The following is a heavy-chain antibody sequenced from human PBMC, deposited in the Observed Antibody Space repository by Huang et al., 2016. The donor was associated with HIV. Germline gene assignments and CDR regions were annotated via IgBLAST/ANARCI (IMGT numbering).Heavy chain of an antibody. J-gene: IGHJ4*02. V-gene: IGHV4-34*01. CDR1: GGSFSGYY. Sequence: QVQLHQWGAGLLKPSETLSLTCAVYGGSFSGYYWSWIRQPPGKGLEWIGEITHSGSTNYNPSRKSRVTISEETSKNQFSLKLSSVTAADRAVYYCARAPHYGSGSYYYWGQGTLVTVSS. CDR3: ARAPHYGSGSYYY. CDR2: ITHSGST. D-gene: IGHD3-10*01.